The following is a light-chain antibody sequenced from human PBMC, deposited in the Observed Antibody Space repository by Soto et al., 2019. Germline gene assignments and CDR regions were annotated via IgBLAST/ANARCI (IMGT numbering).Light chain of an antibody. CDR1: RRDVGGYNY. CDR2: DVS. CDR3: SSYAGTHIV. Sequence: QSVLTQPPSASRSSGPSVPISFPGTRRDVGGYNYVSWYQQHPGNAPKLMIYDVSSRPSGVPDRFSGSNSGNTASLSVSGLQAEDEADYYCSSYAGTHIVFGTGTKVTVL. V-gene: IGLV2-8*01. J-gene: IGLJ1*01.